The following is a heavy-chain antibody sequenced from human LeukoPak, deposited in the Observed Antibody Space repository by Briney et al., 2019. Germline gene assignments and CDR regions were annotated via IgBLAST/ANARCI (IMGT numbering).Heavy chain of an antibody. Sequence: SETLSLTCSVSGGPNRSGGYLSWIRQHPGNGLDWIGYIYHSGGPHYHPSLKSRLGISLDTSKNQFSLRLSSVTAAYRAVYYCARGPYSNYGTFDFWGQGILVTVSS. CDR2: IYHSGGP. CDR3: ARGPYSNYGTFDF. J-gene: IGHJ4*02. D-gene: IGHD4-11*01. V-gene: IGHV4-31*03. CDR1: GGPNRSGGYL.